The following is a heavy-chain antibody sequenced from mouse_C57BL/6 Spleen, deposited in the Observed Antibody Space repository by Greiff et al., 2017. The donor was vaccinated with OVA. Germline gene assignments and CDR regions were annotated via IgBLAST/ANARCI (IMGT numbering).Heavy chain of an antibody. J-gene: IGHJ4*01. CDR3: ARERIYYYGSRDAMDY. Sequence: QVHVKQSGPELVKPGASVKISCKASGYAFSSSWMNWVKQRPGKGLEWIGRIYPGDGDTNYNGKFKGKATLTADKSSSTAYMQLSSLTSEDSAVYFCARERIYYYGSRDAMDYWGQGTSVTVSS. D-gene: IGHD1-1*01. CDR2: IYPGDGDT. CDR1: GYAFSSSW. V-gene: IGHV1-82*01.